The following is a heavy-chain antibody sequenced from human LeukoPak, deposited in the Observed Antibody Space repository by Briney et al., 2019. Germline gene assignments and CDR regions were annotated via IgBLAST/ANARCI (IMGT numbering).Heavy chain of an antibody. CDR3: ARDLSFASLDF. D-gene: IGHD2-21*01. CDR1: GFTLSTHG. Sequence: PGGSLRLSCAASGFTLSTHGMHWVRQAPGKGLEWVAGMWYDGSREDYADSVKGRFTISRDMSKNTLNLQMNSLRVEDTAMFYCARDLSFASLDFRGQGTLVTVSS. V-gene: IGHV3-33*01. J-gene: IGHJ4*02. CDR2: MWYDGSRE.